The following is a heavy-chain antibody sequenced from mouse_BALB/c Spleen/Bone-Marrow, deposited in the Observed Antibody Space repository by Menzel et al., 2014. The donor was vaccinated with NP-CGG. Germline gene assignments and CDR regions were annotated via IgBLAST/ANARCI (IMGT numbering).Heavy chain of an antibody. CDR2: ISYSGST. Sequence: DVKLQESGPSLVKPSQTLSLTCSVTGDSITSGYWNWIRKFPGNKLEYMGYISYSGSTYYNSSLKSRISITRDTSKSQYYLQLNSVTTEDTATYYCARRRAMGFAYWGQGTLVTVSA. V-gene: IGHV3-8*02. J-gene: IGHJ3*01. D-gene: IGHD1-1*02. CDR1: GDSITSGY. CDR3: ARRRAMGFAY.